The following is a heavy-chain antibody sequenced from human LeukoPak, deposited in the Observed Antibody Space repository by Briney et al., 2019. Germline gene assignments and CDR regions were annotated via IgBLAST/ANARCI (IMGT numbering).Heavy chain of an antibody. V-gene: IGHV3-64*04. CDR2: ISTKGGST. D-gene: IGHD6-13*01. CDR3: ARGRAAAYFDY. J-gene: IGHJ4*02. Sequence: PGGSLRLSCAASGFIFSNYAMYWVRQASGKGLESVAAISTKGGSTSYADSVKGRMTISRDDSKNTLYLQMNSLRAEDTAVYYCARGRAAAYFDYWDQGTLVTVSS. CDR1: GFIFSNYA.